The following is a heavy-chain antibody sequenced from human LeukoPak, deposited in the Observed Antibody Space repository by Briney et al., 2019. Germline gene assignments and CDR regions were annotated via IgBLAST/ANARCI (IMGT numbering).Heavy chain of an antibody. CDR1: GYTLTELS. CDR2: FDPEDGET. J-gene: IGHJ5*02. Sequence: ASVKVSCKVSGYTLTELSMHWVRHAPGKGLEWMGGFDPEDGETIYAQKFQGRVTMTEDTSTDTAYMELSSLRSEDTAVYYCATAFEYSSSSHWFDPWGQGTLVTVSS. CDR3: ATAFEYSSSSHWFDP. D-gene: IGHD6-6*01. V-gene: IGHV1-24*01.